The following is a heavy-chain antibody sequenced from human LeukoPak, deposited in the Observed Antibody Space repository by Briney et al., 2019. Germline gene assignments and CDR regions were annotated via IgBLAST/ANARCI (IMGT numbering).Heavy chain of an antibody. CDR3: AREGSSGISHAADS. CDR2: VSPDGNLA. D-gene: IGHD3-22*01. V-gene: IGHV3-74*01. Sequence: PGGSLRLSCAGAGFTLSSSWMHWVRQAPGKGPVWVAHVSPDGNLANYADSVKGRFIISRDNAKNTLFLQMNSLRDEDTAVYYCAREGSSGISHAADSWGQGTLVTVSS. J-gene: IGHJ4*02. CDR1: GFTLSSSW.